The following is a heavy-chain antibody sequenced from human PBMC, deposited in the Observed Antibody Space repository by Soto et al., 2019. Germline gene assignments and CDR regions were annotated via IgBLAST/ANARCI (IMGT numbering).Heavy chain of an antibody. V-gene: IGHV1-8*03. Sequence: QVQLVQSGAEVKKPGASVKVSCRASGYTFSTYDINWVRQATGQGLDLLGWMNPNSGNTGFAQKFQVRVNITMNTSINTAYMELSSLRSDDTAVYFCARGRYTFCNTATCYDYWGQGHLVTVSS. J-gene: IGHJ4*02. CDR3: ARGRYTFCNTATCYDY. CDR2: MNPNSGNT. D-gene: IGHD2-2*01. CDR1: GYTFSTYD.